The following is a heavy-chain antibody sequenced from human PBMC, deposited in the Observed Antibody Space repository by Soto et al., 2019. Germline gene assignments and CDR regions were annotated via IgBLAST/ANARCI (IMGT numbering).Heavy chain of an antibody. V-gene: IGHV4-59*01. CDR2: ISDSGST. D-gene: IGHD6-19*01. CDR3: ARDAVAGYNPPYGTDV. Sequence: KTSETLSLTCTVSGGSISSYYWSWIRQPPGKGLEWIGFISDSGSTNHNPSLKSRATISVDTSKNQFSLTLRFVTAADTAVYYCARDAVAGYNPPYGTDVWGQGTTVTVSS. J-gene: IGHJ6*02. CDR1: GGSISSYY.